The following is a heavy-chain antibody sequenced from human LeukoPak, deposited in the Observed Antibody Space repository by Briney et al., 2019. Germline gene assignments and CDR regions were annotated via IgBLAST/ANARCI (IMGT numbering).Heavy chain of an antibody. V-gene: IGHV3-48*03. J-gene: IGHJ3*02. CDR2: ISSSGSTI. Sequence: GGSLRLSCAASGFTSSSYEMYSVRQAPGKGLEWVSYISSSGSTIYYADSVKVRFTIYRDNAKISLYLQMISLRDEDTAVYYCARAESYYDAFDIWGQGTMVTVSS. CDR1: GFTSSSYE. CDR3: ARAESYYDAFDI. D-gene: IGHD1-26*01.